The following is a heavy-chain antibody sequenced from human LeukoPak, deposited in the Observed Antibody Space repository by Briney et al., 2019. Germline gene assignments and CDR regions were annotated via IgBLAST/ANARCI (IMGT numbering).Heavy chain of an antibody. V-gene: IGHV4-59*08. D-gene: IGHD3-22*01. J-gene: IGHJ4*02. CDR2: IYYSGST. CDR1: GGSISSYY. CDR3: ARHWRSYDSSSPLHY. Sequence: KASETLSLTCTVSGGSISSYYWSWIRQPPGKGLEWTGYIYYSGSTNYNPSLKSRVTISVDTSKNQFSLKLSSVTAADTAVYYCARHWRSYDSSSPLHYWGQGTLVTVSS.